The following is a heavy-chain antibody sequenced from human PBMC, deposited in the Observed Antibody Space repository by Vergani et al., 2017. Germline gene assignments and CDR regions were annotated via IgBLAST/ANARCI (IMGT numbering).Heavy chain of an antibody. D-gene: IGHD2-2*01. CDR3: ARVGYCSSTSCPDAFDI. CDR2: IIPIFGTA. Sequence: QVQLVQSGAEVKTPGSSVKVSCKASGGTFSSYAISWVRQAPGQGLEWMGRIIPIFGTANYAQKFQGRVTITADESTSTAYMELSSLRSEDTAVYYCARVGYCSSTSCPDAFDIWGQGTMVTVSS. J-gene: IGHJ3*02. V-gene: IGHV1-69*13. CDR1: GGTFSSYA.